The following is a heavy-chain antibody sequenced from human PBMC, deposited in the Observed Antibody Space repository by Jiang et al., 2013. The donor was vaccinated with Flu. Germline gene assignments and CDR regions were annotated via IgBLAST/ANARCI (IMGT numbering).Heavy chain of an antibody. CDR1: GGSISAYY. Sequence: PGLVKPSETLSLTCTVSGGSISAYYWSWIRNPQEGTGVDWIYLSQWEHQQPSLKSRVTISVDTSKNQFSLKLSSVTAADTAVYYCARHLTYYDFWSGYVAFDYWGQGTLVTVSS. V-gene: IGHV4-59*08. J-gene: IGHJ4*02. CDR3: ARHLTYYDFWSGYVAFDY. D-gene: IGHD3-3*01. CDR2: LSQWEH.